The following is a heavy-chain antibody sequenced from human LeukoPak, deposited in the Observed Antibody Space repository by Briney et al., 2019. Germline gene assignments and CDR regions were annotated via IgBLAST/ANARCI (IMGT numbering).Heavy chain of an antibody. D-gene: IGHD3-22*01. CDR2: ISGSGGTT. Sequence: GGSLRLSCAASGFTFSSYGMNWVRQAPGKGLEWVSGISGSGGTTYYADSVKGRFTISRDNSKNSLSLQVSSLRAEDTAVYYCAKTNGYYSDWGQGTLVTVST. V-gene: IGHV3-23*01. J-gene: IGHJ4*02. CDR3: AKTNGYYSD. CDR1: GFTFSSYG.